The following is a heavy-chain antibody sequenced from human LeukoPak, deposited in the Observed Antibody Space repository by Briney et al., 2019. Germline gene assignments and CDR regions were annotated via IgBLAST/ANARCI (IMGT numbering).Heavy chain of an antibody. CDR2: ISAYNGNT. Sequence: ASVKVSCKASGYTFTSYGISWVRQAPGQGLEWMGWISAYNGNTNYAQKLQGRVIMTTDTSTSTAYMELRSLRSDDTAVYYCARTYCSSTSCFLDYWGQGTLVTVSS. CDR1: GYTFTSYG. CDR3: ARTYCSSTSCFLDY. D-gene: IGHD2-2*01. V-gene: IGHV1-18*01. J-gene: IGHJ4*02.